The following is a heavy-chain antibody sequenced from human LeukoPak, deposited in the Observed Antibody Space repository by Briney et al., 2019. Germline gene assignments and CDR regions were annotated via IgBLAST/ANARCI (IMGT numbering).Heavy chain of an antibody. CDR1: GFTFSSYW. CDR2: INSDGSST. D-gene: IGHD1-26*01. CDR3: ASGVGAMDYFDY. J-gene: IGHJ4*02. Sequence: GGSLRLSCAASGFTFSSYWMHWVRQAPGKGLVWVSRINSDGSSTSYADSVKGRFTISRDNAKNTLYLQMSSLRAEDTAVYYCASGVGAMDYFDYWGQGTLVTVSS. V-gene: IGHV3-74*01.